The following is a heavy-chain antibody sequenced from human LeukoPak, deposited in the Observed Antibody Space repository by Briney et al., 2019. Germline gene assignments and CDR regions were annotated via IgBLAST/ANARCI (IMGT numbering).Heavy chain of an antibody. CDR3: AKDQTFSSSNHMDV. D-gene: IGHD6-19*01. CDR2: IKQDGSEK. CDR1: GFTFSSYW. J-gene: IGHJ6*03. V-gene: IGHV3-7*01. Sequence: GGSLRLSCAASGFTFSSYWMSWVRQAPGKGLEWVANIKQDGSEKYYVDSVKGRFTISRDNAKNSLYLQMNSLRAEDTAVYYCAKDQTFSSSNHMDVWGKGTTVTISS.